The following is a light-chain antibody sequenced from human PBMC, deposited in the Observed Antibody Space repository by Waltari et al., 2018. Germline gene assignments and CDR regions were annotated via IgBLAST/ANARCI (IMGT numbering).Light chain of an antibody. Sequence: EIVLTQSPGTLSLSPGERATLSCRASQSVTTSSLAWYQQKPGQAPRLLIYGASSRDTDIPDRFGGSGSGRDFTLTISRLEPEDFAVYYCQQYGSSTWTFGQGTKVEVK. J-gene: IGKJ1*01. V-gene: IGKV3-20*01. CDR1: QSVTTSS. CDR2: GAS. CDR3: QQYGSSTWT.